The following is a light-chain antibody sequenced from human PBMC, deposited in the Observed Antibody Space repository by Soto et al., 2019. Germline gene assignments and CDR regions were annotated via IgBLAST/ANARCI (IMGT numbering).Light chain of an antibody. CDR3: TSYTSSSTYV. Sequence: QSALTQPASLSGSPGQSISISCTGTSSDVGAYTFVSWYQQHPDKAPKIVIFDVNNRPSGISNRCSGSKSGNTASLTISGRRAEGEADYYCTSYTSSSTYVFGTGTKRTVL. V-gene: IGLV2-14*01. CDR2: DVN. J-gene: IGLJ1*01. CDR1: SSDVGAYTF.